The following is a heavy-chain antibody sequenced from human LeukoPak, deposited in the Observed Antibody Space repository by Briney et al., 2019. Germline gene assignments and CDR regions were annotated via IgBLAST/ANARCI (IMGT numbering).Heavy chain of an antibody. J-gene: IGHJ5*02. CDR1: GYTFTSYD. CDR2: INPNSGGT. Sequence: GASVKVSCKASGYTFTSYDINWVRQATGQGLEWMGWINPNSGGTNYAQKFQGRVTMTRDTSIGTAYMELSRLRSDDTAVYYCARDIGSPWGQGTLVTVSS. D-gene: IGHD1-26*01. CDR3: ARDIGSP. V-gene: IGHV1-2*02.